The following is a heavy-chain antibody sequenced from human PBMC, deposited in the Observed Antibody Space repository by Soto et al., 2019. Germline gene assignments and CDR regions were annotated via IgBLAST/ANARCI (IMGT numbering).Heavy chain of an antibody. CDR3: ARNPLSYDSSGHFDY. CDR1: GASIYTYY. Sequence: SETLSLTCNVSGASIYTYYWNWIRQSPGKGLEWIGYISDGGSTYYNPSLKSRLTISVDPSKNQFSLKLSSVTAADTAVYYCARNPLSYDSSGHFDYWGQGTLVTVSS. J-gene: IGHJ4*02. D-gene: IGHD3-22*01. V-gene: IGHV4-59*12. CDR2: ISDGGST.